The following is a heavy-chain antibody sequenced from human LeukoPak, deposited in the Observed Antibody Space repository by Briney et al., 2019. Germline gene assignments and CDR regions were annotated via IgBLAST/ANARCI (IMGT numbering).Heavy chain of an antibody. D-gene: IGHD6-13*01. Sequence: PGRSLRLSCAASGFTFSTYGMHWVRQAPGKGLEWVALIVYDGNDKYYADSVRGRFTISRDNSKNTLYLQMNSLRAEDTAVYYCAERDAAGLDYWGQGTLVTISS. V-gene: IGHV3-30*18. J-gene: IGHJ4*02. CDR1: GFTFSTYG. CDR3: AERDAAGLDY. CDR2: IVYDGNDK.